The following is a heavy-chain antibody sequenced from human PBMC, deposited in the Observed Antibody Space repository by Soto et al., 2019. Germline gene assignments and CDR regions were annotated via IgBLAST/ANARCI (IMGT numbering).Heavy chain of an antibody. V-gene: IGHV4-59*01. CDR2: IYDSGST. Sequence: QVQLQESGPGLVKPSETLSLTCTVSGGSISNYYWSWVRQPPGKGLEWIGYIYDSGSTNYNPSHKRRVTPAIDPSKNPRSLTLTTVPAAHPAVYYGAAAPRSWGQGPLVTVSS. CDR3: AAAPRS. J-gene: IGHJ5*02. D-gene: IGHD2-15*01. CDR1: GGSISNYY.